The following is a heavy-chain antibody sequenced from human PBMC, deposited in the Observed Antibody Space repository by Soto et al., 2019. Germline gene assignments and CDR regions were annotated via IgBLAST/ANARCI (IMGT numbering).Heavy chain of an antibody. J-gene: IGHJ3*02. CDR3: ARADSRDDAFDI. CDR2: TRNKANSYTT. Sequence: VQLVESGGGLVQPGGSLRLSCAASGFTFSDHYMDWVRQAPGKGLEWVGRTRNKANSYTTEYAASVKGRFTISRDDSKNSLYLQMNSLKTEDTAVYYCARADSRDDAFDIWGQGTMVTVSS. CDR1: GFTFSDHY. D-gene: IGHD3-22*01. V-gene: IGHV3-72*01.